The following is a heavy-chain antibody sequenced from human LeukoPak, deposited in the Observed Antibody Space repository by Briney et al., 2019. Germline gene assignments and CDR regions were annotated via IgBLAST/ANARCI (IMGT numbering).Heavy chain of an antibody. CDR3: AKAGGSSWAVLDY. J-gene: IGHJ4*02. CDR2: IRFDGSNT. Sequence: GGSLRLSCAASGSTFSSYAMSWVRQAPGKGLEWVAFIRFDGSNTYYADSVKGRLTISRDTSKNTLYLQMNSLRPKDTAVYYCAKAGGSSWAVLDYWGQGTLVTVSS. V-gene: IGHV3-30*02. D-gene: IGHD6-13*01. CDR1: GSTFSSYA.